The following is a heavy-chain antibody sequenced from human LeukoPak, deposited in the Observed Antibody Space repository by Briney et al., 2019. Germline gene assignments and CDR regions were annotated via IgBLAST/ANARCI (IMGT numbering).Heavy chain of an antibody. CDR3: ARVDCSGGSCYSFDY. J-gene: IGHJ4*02. CDR2: IYYSGST. CDR1: GGSFSSYY. V-gene: IGHV4-59*01. D-gene: IGHD2-15*01. Sequence: SETLSLTCTVSGGSFSSYYWNWIRQPPGKGLEWMGYIYYSGSTNCNPSLKSRVTISVDTSKNQFSLKLSSVTAADTAVYYCARVDCSGGSCYSFDYWGQGTLVTAFS.